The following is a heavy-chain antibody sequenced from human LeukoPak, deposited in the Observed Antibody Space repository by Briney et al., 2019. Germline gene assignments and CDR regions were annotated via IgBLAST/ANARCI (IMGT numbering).Heavy chain of an antibody. CDR3: ARHIDPVLRYFDWLPLRDAFDI. Sequence: PSETLSLTCTVSGGSISSSSYYWGWIRQPPGKGLEWIGSIYYSGSTYYNPSLKSRVTISVDTSKNQFSLKLSSVTAADTAVYYCARHIDPVLRYFDWLPLRDAFDIWGQGTMVTVSS. CDR2: IYYSGST. J-gene: IGHJ3*02. V-gene: IGHV4-39*01. D-gene: IGHD3-9*01. CDR1: GGSISSSSYY.